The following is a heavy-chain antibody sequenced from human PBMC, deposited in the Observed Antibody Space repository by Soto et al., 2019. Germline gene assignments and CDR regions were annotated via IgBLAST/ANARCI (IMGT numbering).Heavy chain of an antibody. CDR1: GGAISSSGYF. Sequence: QVQLQESGPGVVKPSQTLSLTCTVSGGAISSSGYFWSWIRQHPGKGLEWIGYIYYSESTYYNPSLKSRVTISVDTSKNQFSLKLSSVTAADTAVYYCARWPSAYSGSSDYGGQGTLVTVSS. CDR3: ARWPSAYSGSSDY. D-gene: IGHD1-26*01. CDR2: IYYSEST. V-gene: IGHV4-31*03. J-gene: IGHJ4*02.